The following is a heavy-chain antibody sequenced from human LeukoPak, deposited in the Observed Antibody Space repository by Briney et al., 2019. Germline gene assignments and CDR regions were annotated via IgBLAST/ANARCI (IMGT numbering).Heavy chain of an antibody. J-gene: IGHJ4*02. V-gene: IGHV4-59*12. CDR1: GGSINTYY. CDR3: ARETYCSGGTCFFGPDY. Sequence: SETLSLTCTVSGGSINTYYWSWIRQPPGKGLEWIGYIYYTGSTTYNPSLESRVTMSVDTSKNQFSLQLTSVTAADTAVYHCARETYCSGGTCFFGPDYWGQGTLVTVSS. CDR2: IYYTGST. D-gene: IGHD2-15*01.